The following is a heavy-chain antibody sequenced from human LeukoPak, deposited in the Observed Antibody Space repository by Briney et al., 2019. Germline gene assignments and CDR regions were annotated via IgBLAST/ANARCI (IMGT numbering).Heavy chain of an antibody. CDR1: GLTFSSYG. CDR3: ARGEDSSGYRNWFDP. Sequence: PGGSLRLSCAASGLTFSSYGMHWVRQAPGKGLEWVAFIRYDGSNKYYADSVKGRFTISRDNSKNTLYLQMNSLRAEDTAVYYCARGEDSSGYRNWFDPWGQGTLVTVSS. CDR2: IRYDGSNK. D-gene: IGHD3-22*01. V-gene: IGHV3-30*02. J-gene: IGHJ5*02.